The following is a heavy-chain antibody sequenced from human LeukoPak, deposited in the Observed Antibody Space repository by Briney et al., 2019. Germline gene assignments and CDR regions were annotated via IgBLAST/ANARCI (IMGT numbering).Heavy chain of an antibody. Sequence: GGSLRLSCAASGFTFSDYYMSWIRQAPGKGLEWVSYISSSGSTIYYADSVKGRFTISRDNSKNTLYLQMNSLRAEDTAVYYCAKDAIAVAAYYYMDVWGKGTTVTVSS. J-gene: IGHJ6*03. V-gene: IGHV3-11*04. CDR1: GFTFSDYY. CDR3: AKDAIAVAAYYYMDV. CDR2: ISSSGSTI. D-gene: IGHD6-19*01.